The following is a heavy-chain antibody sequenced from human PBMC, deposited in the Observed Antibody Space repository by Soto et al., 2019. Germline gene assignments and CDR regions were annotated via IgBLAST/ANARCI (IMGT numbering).Heavy chain of an antibody. CDR3: ARDRAVAGLLDY. V-gene: IGHV4-4*02. Sequence: QVRLQESGPGLVKPSGTLSLSCAVSGGSISSGNWWSWVRQPPGKGLEWLGEIYHSGSTNYNPSLKSRVTISVDKSRNQFSLKLSSVTAADTAVYYCARDRAVAGLLDYWGQGTLVTVSS. CDR2: IYHSGST. J-gene: IGHJ4*02. CDR1: GGSISSGNW. D-gene: IGHD6-19*01.